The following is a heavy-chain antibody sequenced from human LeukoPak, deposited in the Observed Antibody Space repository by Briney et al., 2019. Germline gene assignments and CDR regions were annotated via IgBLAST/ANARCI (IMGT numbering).Heavy chain of an antibody. CDR3: AKGSSSSRPYYFDS. V-gene: IGHV3-30*18. CDR1: GFTFSSYG. CDR2: ISYDGSNK. Sequence: GGSLRLSCAASGFTFSSYGMHWVRQAPGKGLEWVAVISYDGSNKYYADSVKGRFTISRDNSKNTLYLQMNSLRAEDTAVYYCAKGSSSSRPYYFDSWGLGTLVIVSS. D-gene: IGHD6-13*01. J-gene: IGHJ4*02.